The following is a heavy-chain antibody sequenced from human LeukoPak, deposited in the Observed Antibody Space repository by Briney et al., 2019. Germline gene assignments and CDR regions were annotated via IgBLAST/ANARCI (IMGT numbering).Heavy chain of an antibody. Sequence: GSLRLSCAASGFTFSDYSMNWVRQTPRKGLEWVSCISGSGSYIYYADSVKGRFTISRDNAKNSLHLQVNSLRAEDTAVYYCARSNFLDYWGQGTLVTVSS. V-gene: IGHV3-21*06. CDR2: ISGSGSYI. J-gene: IGHJ4*02. D-gene: IGHD4-11*01. CDR1: GFTFSDYS. CDR3: ARSNFLDY.